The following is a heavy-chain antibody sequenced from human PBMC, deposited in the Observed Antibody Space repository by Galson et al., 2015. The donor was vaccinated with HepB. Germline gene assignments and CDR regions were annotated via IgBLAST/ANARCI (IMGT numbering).Heavy chain of an antibody. D-gene: IGHD3-10*01. J-gene: IGHJ6*02. CDR2: ISAYNGNT. V-gene: IGHV1-18*04. CDR1: GYTFTSYG. Sequence: SVKVSCKASGYTFTSYGISWVRQAPGQGLEWMGWISAYNGNTNYAQKLQGRVTMTTDTSTSTAYMELRSLRSDDTAVYYCARAVLLWFGELPRMDVWGQGTTVTVSS. CDR3: ARAVLLWFGELPRMDV.